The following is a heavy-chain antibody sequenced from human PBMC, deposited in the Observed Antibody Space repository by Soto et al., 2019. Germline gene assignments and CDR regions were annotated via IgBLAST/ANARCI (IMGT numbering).Heavy chain of an antibody. J-gene: IGHJ4*02. D-gene: IGHD2-15*01. CDR1: GVSLTTSGVG. CDR3: AHRQRTVVVGAPFDL. Sequence: QITLRESGPTLVQPTQTLTLTCTLSGVSLTTSGVGVGWIRQPPGKALEWLALIYWDDDKRFSPSLKSRLAITRDTSKNPVVMTMTDIAPVDTAIYYCAHRQRTVVVGAPFDLWGQGSQVTVSS. CDR2: IYWDDDK. V-gene: IGHV2-5*02.